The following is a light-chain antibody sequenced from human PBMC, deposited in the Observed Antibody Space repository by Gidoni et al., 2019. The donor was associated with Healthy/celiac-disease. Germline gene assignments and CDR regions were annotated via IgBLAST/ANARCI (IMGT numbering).Light chain of an antibody. CDR3: QQYNRYPRT. CDR1: QSISSW. CDR2: KAS. J-gene: IGKJ1*01. Sequence: DIQMTQSPSTLSASVGDRVTIPCRASQSISSWLAWYQQKPGKAPKLLIDKASSLESGVPSRFSGSGSGTEFTLTISRLQPDDFATYYCQQYNRYPRTFGQGTKVEIK. V-gene: IGKV1-5*03.